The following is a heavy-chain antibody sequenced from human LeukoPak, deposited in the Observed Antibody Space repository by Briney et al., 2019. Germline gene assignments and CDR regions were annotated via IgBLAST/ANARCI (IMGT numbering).Heavy chain of an antibody. V-gene: IGHV4-61*02. D-gene: IGHD1-14*01. Sequence: KTSETLSLTCTVSGGSISSGSYYWSWIRQPAGKGLEWIGRIYTSGSTNYNPSLKSRVTISVDTSKNQFSLKLSSVTAADTAVYYCARGELSTNPDAFDIWGQGTMVTVSS. CDR3: ARGELSTNPDAFDI. CDR1: GGSISSGSYY. J-gene: IGHJ3*02. CDR2: IYTSGST.